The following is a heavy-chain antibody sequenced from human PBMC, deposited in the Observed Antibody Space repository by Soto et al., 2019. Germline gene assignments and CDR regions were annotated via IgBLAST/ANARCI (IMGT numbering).Heavy chain of an antibody. V-gene: IGHV1-18*01. CDR3: ASSGDYDFWSGRPWNY. J-gene: IGHJ4*02. CDR1: GYTFTSYG. Sequence: QVQLVQSGAEVKKPGASVKVSCKASGYTFTSYGISWVRQAPGQGLEWMGWISAYNGNTNYAQKLQGRVTMTTYTSTSTAYMELRSLRSDDTSVYYCASSGDYDFWSGRPWNYWGQGTLLTVSS. D-gene: IGHD3-3*01. CDR2: ISAYNGNT.